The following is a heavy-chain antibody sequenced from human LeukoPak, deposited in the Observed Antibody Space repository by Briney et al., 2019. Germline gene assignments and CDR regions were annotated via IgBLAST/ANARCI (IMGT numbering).Heavy chain of an antibody. CDR2: IYRSGTT. Sequence: SETLSLTCAVSGVSISSNNWRCWVRQPPGKGLEWIGEIYRSGTTNYKPSLKSRVTISVDKSKNQFSLNLNSVTAADTAVYYCTRGLGSSSPTYWGQGTLVTVSA. D-gene: IGHD6-6*01. J-gene: IGHJ4*02. CDR1: GVSISSNNW. V-gene: IGHV4-4*02. CDR3: TRGLGSSSPTY.